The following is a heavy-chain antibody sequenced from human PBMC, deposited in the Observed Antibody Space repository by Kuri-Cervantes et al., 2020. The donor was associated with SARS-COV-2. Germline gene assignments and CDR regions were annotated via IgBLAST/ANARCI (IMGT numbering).Heavy chain of an antibody. V-gene: IGHV3-48*01. CDR2: ISSGSSTI. Sequence: GESLKISCAASGFTFSSYSMNWVRQAPGKGLEWVSYISSGSSTIYYADSVKGRFTISRDNAKNSLYLQMNSLRAEDTAVYYCARDGPLQGPGTAYWGQGTLVTVSS. J-gene: IGHJ4*02. CDR1: GFTFSSYS. CDR3: ARDGPLQGPGTAY. D-gene: IGHD2-21*02.